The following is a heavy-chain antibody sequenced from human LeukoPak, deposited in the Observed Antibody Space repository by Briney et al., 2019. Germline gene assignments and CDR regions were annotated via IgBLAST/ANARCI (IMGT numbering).Heavy chain of an antibody. Sequence: GGSLRLSCGASGFSLSSYAMSWVRQAPGKGLEWVSAISGSGGSTYYADSVKGRFTISRDNSKNTLYLQMNSLRAEDTAVYYCAKDDQHLGAFDNWGQGTMVTVSS. J-gene: IGHJ3*02. CDR2: ISGSGGST. D-gene: IGHD6-13*01. V-gene: IGHV3-23*01. CDR1: GFSLSSYA. CDR3: AKDDQHLGAFDN.